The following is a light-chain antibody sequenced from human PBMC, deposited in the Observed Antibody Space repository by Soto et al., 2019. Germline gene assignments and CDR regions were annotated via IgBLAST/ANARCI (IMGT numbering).Light chain of an antibody. Sequence: QSVLTQSPSASASLGASVKLICTLSSGHSSYAIAWHQQRPEKGPRYLMKLNSDGSHSKGDGIPDRFSGSSSGAERYLTISSLQSEDEADYYCQTWGTGIQVFGAGTKVTVL. CDR1: SGHSSYA. CDR2: LNSDGSH. J-gene: IGLJ2*01. V-gene: IGLV4-69*01. CDR3: QTWGTGIQV.